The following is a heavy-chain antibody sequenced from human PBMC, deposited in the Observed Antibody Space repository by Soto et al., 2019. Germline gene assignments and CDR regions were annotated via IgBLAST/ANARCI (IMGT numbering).Heavy chain of an antibody. CDR1: GGTFSSYT. D-gene: IGHD3-10*01. J-gene: IGHJ4*02. Sequence: QVQLVQSGAEVKKPGSSVKVSCKASGGTFSSYTISWVRQAPGQGLEWMGRIIPIHGIANYAQKFQGRLTITADKSTSTAYMELRSLRSEDTAVYYCASASVVRGVTPDYFDYWGQGALVTVSS. CDR3: ASASVVRGVTPDYFDY. V-gene: IGHV1-69*02. CDR2: IIPIHGIA.